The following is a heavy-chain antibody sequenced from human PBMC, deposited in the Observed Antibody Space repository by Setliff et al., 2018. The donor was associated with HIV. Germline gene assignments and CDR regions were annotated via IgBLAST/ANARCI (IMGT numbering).Heavy chain of an antibody. CDR2: IYYSGST. Sequence: SETLSLTCTVSGGAFNTSSSYWGWVRQPPGKGLEWIGSIYYSGSTYYNPSLKSRLTISVDTSRNQFSLKLSSLTAADTAVYYCARHYNVNYYVRKDFDYLGQGILVTVSS. V-gene: IGHV4-39*01. J-gene: IGHJ4*02. CDR3: ARHYNVNYYVRKDFDY. CDR1: GGAFNTSSSY. D-gene: IGHD1-26*01.